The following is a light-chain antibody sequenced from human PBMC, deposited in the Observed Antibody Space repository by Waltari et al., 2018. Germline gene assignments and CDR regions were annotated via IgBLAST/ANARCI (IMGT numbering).Light chain of an antibody. V-gene: IGKV4-1*01. Sequence: DIVMTQSPDSLAVSLGERATINCKSSQSVLHSSNNKNYLAWYQQKPGQPPKLLIYWASTRESGVPDRFSGSGSGTDFTLTISSLQADDFATYYCQQYDTYATFGQGTRVDI. CDR1: QSVLHSSNNKNY. CDR3: QQYDTYAT. J-gene: IGKJ1*01. CDR2: WAS.